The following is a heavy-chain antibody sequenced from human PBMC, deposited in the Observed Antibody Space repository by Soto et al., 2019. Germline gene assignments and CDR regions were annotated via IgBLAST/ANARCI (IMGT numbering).Heavy chain of an antibody. CDR2: IAYDASKK. D-gene: IGHD2-15*01. J-gene: IGHJ1*01. CDR1: GFSFSYYA. Sequence: QVQLVESGGGVVQPGRSLRLSCAASGFSFSYYAMHWVRQAPGKGLEWVAVIAYDASKKYYADSVKGRFTISRDNSKNTLYLQMNSLRDEDTAVYYGASPYCSGGSCSLTEYFQHWGQGTLVTVSS. CDR3: ASPYCSGGSCSLTEYFQH. V-gene: IGHV3-30*03.